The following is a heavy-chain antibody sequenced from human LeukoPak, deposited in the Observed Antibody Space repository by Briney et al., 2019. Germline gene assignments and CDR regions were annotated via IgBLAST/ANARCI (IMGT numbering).Heavy chain of an antibody. D-gene: IGHD3-10*01. CDR3: AQIGWFGQGFDP. J-gene: IGHJ5*02. CDR1: GGSISSYY. Sequence: PSETLSLTCTVSGGSISSYYWSWIRQPPGKGLEWIGYIYYSGSTNYNPSLKSRVTISVDTSKNQFSLKLSSVTAADTAVYYCAQIGWFGQGFDPWGQGTLVTVSS. V-gene: IGHV4-59*01. CDR2: IYYSGST.